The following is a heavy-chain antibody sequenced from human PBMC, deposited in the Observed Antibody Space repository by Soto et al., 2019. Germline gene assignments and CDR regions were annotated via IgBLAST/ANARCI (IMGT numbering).Heavy chain of an antibody. CDR3: AKAAGYNWNYGGFDY. J-gene: IGHJ4*02. Sequence: PGGSLRLSCAASRFTFSSYAMSWVRQAPGKGLEWVSAISGSGGSTYYADSVKGRFTISRDNSKNTLYLQMNSLRAEDTAVYYCAKAAGYNWNYGGFDYWGQGTLVTVSS. CDR2: ISGSGGST. CDR1: RFTFSSYA. D-gene: IGHD1-7*01. V-gene: IGHV3-23*01.